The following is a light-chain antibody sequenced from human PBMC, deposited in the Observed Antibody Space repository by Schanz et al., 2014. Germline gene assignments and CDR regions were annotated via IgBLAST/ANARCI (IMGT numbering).Light chain of an antibody. CDR3: HSYDSLSGAV. Sequence: QSALTQPASVSGSPGQSITISCTGTSSDVGSYNLVSWYQQHPGKAPKLMIYEGTKRPSGVSDRFSGSKSANTASLTISGLQAEDEADYYCHSYDSLSGAVFGGGTKLTVL. CDR2: EGT. V-gene: IGLV2-23*01. J-gene: IGLJ3*02. CDR1: SSDVGSYNL.